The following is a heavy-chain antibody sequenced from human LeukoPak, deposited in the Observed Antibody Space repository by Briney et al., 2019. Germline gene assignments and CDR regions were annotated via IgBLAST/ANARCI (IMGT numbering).Heavy chain of an antibody. CDR1: GFIFSSYW. V-gene: IGHV3-7*01. CDR2: IKQDGSEK. D-gene: IGHD2-21*01. Sequence: GGSLRLSCAASGFIFSSYWMSWVRQAPGKGLEWVANIKQDGSEKHYVHSVKDRFTISRDNAKNSLYLQMNSLRAEDTGVYYCARWNLLSDYWGQGTLVTVSS. J-gene: IGHJ4*02. CDR3: ARWNLLSDY.